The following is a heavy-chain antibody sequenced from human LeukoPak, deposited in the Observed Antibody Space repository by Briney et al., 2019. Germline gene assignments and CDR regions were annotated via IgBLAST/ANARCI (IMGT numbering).Heavy chain of an antibody. CDR2: MNPNSGNT. J-gene: IGHJ3*02. Sequence: ASVKVSCKASGYTFTSYDINWVRQATGQGLEWMGWMNPNSGNTGYAQKFQGRVTMTRNTSISTAYMELSSLRSEDTAVYYCARGNLENDAFDIWGQGTMVTVSS. D-gene: IGHD5-24*01. CDR1: GYTFTSYD. CDR3: ARGNLENDAFDI. V-gene: IGHV1-8*01.